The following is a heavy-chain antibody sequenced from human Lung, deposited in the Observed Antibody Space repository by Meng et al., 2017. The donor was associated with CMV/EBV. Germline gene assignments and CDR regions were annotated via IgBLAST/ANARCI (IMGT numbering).Heavy chain of an antibody. CDR2: IRTSSNYI. CDR1: TLFSSSYS. D-gene: IGHD3-3*01. Sequence: RESXTLXCAVATLFSSSYSMACVSRAPGEGIEWVASIRTSSNYIYYADSLKGRVTISRDNGENVLYLQVNSLRAEDTAVYYCARGKLYYDFGGELSDYAMDVWXQRTTVTVSS. J-gene: IGHJ6*02. V-gene: IGHV3-21*01. CDR3: ARGKLYYDFGGELSDYAMDV.